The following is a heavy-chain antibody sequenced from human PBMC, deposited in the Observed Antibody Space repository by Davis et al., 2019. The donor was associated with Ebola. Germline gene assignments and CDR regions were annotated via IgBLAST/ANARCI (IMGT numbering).Heavy chain of an antibody. D-gene: IGHD3-22*01. J-gene: IGHJ4*02. Sequence: GESLKISCEASGFTFSRYGMHCVRQAPGKGLEPVAFIRSEATSQDYGKSVQGRFFISRDDSKNTLYLQMNSLRVDDTAVYFCARDGPNYDVDYWGQGTLVTVSA. CDR3: ARDGPNYDVDY. CDR2: IRSEATSQ. V-gene: IGHV3-30*02. CDR1: GFTFSRYG.